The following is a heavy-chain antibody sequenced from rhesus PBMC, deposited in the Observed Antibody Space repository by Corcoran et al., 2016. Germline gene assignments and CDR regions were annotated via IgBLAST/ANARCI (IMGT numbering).Heavy chain of an antibody. J-gene: IGHJ4*01. CDR2: IYGTSTST. V-gene: IGHV4S10*01. Sequence: QVQLQESGPGVVKPSETLSLTCAVSGGSISDSYRWSWIRQPPGKELEWIGYIYGTSTSTNYNPSRKRRVTISKDPSKNQFSLKLTSVTAADTAVYYCARALYYYSGTYYYYFDYWGQGVLVTVSS. CDR1: GGSISDSYR. CDR3: ARALYYYSGTYYYYFDY. D-gene: IGHD3-16*01.